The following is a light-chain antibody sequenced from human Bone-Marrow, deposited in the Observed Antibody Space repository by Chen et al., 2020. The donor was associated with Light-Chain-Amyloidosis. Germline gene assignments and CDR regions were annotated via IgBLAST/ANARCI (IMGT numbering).Light chain of an antibody. Sequence: DIQMTQSPPTLSASVGDRVTIPCRASQSISSWLAWYQQKPGKAPKLLIDKASSLESGVPSRFSGSGSGTEFTLTISSLQPDDFATYYCQQYNSYSYTFGQGTKLEIK. CDR3: QQYNSYSYT. CDR2: KAS. J-gene: IGKJ2*01. CDR1: QSISSW. V-gene: IGKV1-5*03.